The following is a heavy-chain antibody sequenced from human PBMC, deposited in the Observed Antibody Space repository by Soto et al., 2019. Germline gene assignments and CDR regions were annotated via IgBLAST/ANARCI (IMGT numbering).Heavy chain of an antibody. CDR1: GDSISSGGYY. CDR2: IYYTGNT. D-gene: IGHD4-17*01. V-gene: IGHV4-31*03. CDR3: ARGEGFGDYSAYFGY. J-gene: IGHJ4*02. Sequence: PSETLSLTCTVSGDSISSGGYYWSWIRQHPGRGLEWIGYIYYTGNTHYNPSLKSRVIISVDTSQNQFSLKLSSVTAADTAIYYCARGEGFGDYSAYFGYWSQGTLVTVS.